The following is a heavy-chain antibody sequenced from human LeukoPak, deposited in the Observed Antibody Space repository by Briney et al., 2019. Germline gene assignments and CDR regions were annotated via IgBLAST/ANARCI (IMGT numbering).Heavy chain of an antibody. CDR3: ASIAVAGNFDY. Sequence: ASVKVSCKAFGYTSTGYYMHWVRQAPGQGLERMGWINPNSGGTNYAQKFQGRVTMTRDTSISTAYMELSRLRSDDTAVYYCASIAVAGNFDYWGQGTLVTVSS. J-gene: IGHJ4*02. CDR2: INPNSGGT. V-gene: IGHV1-2*02. CDR1: GYTSTGYY. D-gene: IGHD6-19*01.